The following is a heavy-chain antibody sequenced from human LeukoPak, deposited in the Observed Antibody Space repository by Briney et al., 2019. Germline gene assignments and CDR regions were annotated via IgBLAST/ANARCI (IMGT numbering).Heavy chain of an antibody. CDR2: ISSSSSYI. CDR3: AKDVAGIGWYIDY. J-gene: IGHJ4*02. CDR1: GFTFSSYS. V-gene: IGHV3-21*04. D-gene: IGHD6-19*01. Sequence: GGSLRLSCAASGFTFSSYSMNWVRQAPGKGLEWVSSISSSSSYIYYADSVKGRFTISRDNAKNSLYLQMNDLTTEDTAFYYCAKDVAGIGWYIDYWGQGTLVTVSS.